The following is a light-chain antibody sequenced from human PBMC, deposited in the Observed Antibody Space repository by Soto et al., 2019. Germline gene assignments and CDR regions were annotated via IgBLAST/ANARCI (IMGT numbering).Light chain of an antibody. J-gene: IGKJ1*01. V-gene: IGKV3-15*01. Sequence: EVAMTKSPATLSVSQGERATLSCRASESVGSNLAWYQQKPGQDNGLLIYTTSTRASGVQARFSGSGSGTEFTLTINSLQTEEFGLYYCQQYNSWPRTFGQGTKVDI. CDR1: ESVGSN. CDR2: TTS. CDR3: QQYNSWPRT.